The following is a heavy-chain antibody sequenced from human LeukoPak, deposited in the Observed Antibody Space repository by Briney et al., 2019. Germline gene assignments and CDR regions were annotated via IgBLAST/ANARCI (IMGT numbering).Heavy chain of an antibody. CDR3: ARLARGAYNYDACDI. D-gene: IGHD5-24*01. CDR2: IYYRGNT. J-gene: IGHJ3*02. V-gene: IGHV4-59*08. CDR1: GGSISTYY. Sequence: TSETLSLTCTVSGGSISTYYWSWIRQPPGKGLEWIGYIYYRGNTNYNPSLQSRVSISVDTSKNQFSLKLTSVTAADTAVYYCARLARGAYNYDACDIWGQGTMVTVSS.